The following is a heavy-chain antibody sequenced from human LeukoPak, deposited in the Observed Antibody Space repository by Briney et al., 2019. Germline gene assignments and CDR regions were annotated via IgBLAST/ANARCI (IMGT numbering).Heavy chain of an antibody. J-gene: IGHJ4*02. CDR3: ARGVGNEYQLLYYFDY. Sequence: ASVKVSCKASGYTFTSYDINWVRQATGQGLEWMGWMNPNSGNTGYAQKFQGRVTITRNTSISTAYMELSSPRSEDTAVYYYARGVGNEYQLLYYFDYWGQGALVTVSS. D-gene: IGHD2-2*01. CDR1: GYTFTSYD. CDR2: MNPNSGNT. V-gene: IGHV1-8*03.